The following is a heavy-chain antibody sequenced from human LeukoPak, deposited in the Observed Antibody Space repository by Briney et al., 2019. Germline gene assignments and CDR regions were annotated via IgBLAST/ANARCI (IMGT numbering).Heavy chain of an antibody. CDR2: IDHSGST. D-gene: IGHD4-11*01. J-gene: IGHJ4*02. Sequence: SETLSLTCAVYGGPFSGYYWSWIRQSPGKGLEWIGEIDHSGSTNYKPSLKSRVTISLDTSKKQFSLKLSSVTAADTAVYYCARLTTVTTPNFDYWGQGTLVTVSS. CDR1: GGPFSGYY. CDR3: ARLTTVTTPNFDY. V-gene: IGHV4-34*01.